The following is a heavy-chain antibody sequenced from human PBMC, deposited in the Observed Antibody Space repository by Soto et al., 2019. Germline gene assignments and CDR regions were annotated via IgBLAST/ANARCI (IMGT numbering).Heavy chain of an antibody. CDR3: ARDFCSGGSCYYSWIDP. D-gene: IGHD2-15*01. V-gene: IGHV1-18*01. CDR2: ISTYNGKT. J-gene: IGHJ5*02. Sequence: ASVKVSWKASGYTFNTYGISWGRQAPGQRLVWMGWISTYNGKTYYAQNFQGRVTMTTDTSTSTAYMELRSLRSDDTAVYFCARDFCSGGSCYYSWIDPWGQGTLVTVSS. CDR1: GYTFNTYG.